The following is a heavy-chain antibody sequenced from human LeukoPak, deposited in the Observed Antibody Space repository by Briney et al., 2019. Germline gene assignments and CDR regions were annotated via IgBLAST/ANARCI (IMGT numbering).Heavy chain of an antibody. CDR2: IYYSGST. CDR3: ASIAARLDYYYYYMDV. J-gene: IGHJ6*03. CDR1: GGSISSYY. V-gene: IGHV4-39*07. D-gene: IGHD6-6*01. Sequence: SETLSLTCTVSGGSISSYYWGWIRQPPGKGLEWIGSIYYSGSTYYNPSLKSRVTISVDTSKNQFSLKLSSVTAADTAVYYCASIAARLDYYYYYMDVWGKGTTVTVSS.